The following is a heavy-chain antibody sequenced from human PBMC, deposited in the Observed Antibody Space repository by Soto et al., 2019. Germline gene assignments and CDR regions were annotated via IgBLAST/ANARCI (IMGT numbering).Heavy chain of an antibody. CDR1: GFTFSSYW. D-gene: IGHD3-10*01. J-gene: IGHJ4*02. Sequence: GSLRLSCAASGFTFSSYWMHWVRQVPGKGLLWVSRIDEYGSTINYADSVKGRFTISRDNARNTLYLEMNSLRAEDTALYYCTRDIGGKGAYWGPGTLVTVSS. V-gene: IGHV3-74*01. CDR3: TRDIGGKGAY. CDR2: IDEYGSTI.